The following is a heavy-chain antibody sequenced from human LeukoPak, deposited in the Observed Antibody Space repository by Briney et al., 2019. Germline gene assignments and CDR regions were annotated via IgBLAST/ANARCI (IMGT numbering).Heavy chain of an antibody. CDR2: MYYGGST. CDR1: GGSISSGAYF. J-gene: IGHJ6*02. Sequence: SETLSLTCTVSGGSISSGAYFWSWIRQHPEKGLEWMGYMYYGGSTYYNPSLKSRITISVDTSKNQFSLQLSSVTAADTAVYYCARDRRYCSGTTCYSYGMDVWGQGTTVTVSS. D-gene: IGHD2-2*02. V-gene: IGHV4-31*03. CDR3: ARDRRYCSGTTCYSYGMDV.